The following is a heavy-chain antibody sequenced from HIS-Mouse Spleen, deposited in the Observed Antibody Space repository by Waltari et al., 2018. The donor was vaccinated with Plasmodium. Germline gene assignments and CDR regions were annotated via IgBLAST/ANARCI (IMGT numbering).Heavy chain of an antibody. D-gene: IGHD1-26*01. CDR3: ARWVGNWFDP. CDR1: GGSISSGGYY. V-gene: IGHV4-31*03. J-gene: IGHJ5*02. Sequence: QVQLQESGPGLVKPSQTLSLTCSVSGGSISSGGYYWSWIRQPPGQGLEWIGYIYYSGSTYYNPSLRSRVTRSVDTSKNQFSLKVNSVTAADTAVYYCARWVGNWFDPWGQGTLVTVS. CDR2: IYYSGST.